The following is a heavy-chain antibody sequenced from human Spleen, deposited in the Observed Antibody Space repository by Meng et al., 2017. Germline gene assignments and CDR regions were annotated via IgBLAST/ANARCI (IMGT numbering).Heavy chain of an antibody. Sequence: HGHPVPLWPEVKQPGSSVSVSTTAHACTFATPAVTWLRQVPGQGLEWMGWIRVYNGITNYGRNFQGRVTLTTATSTSTGYMELRSLTSDDTAVDYCATRGNPYLDRWGQGTLVTVSS. J-gene: IGHJ4*02. CDR2: IRVYNGIT. V-gene: IGHV1-18*04. CDR1: ACTFATPA. CDR3: ATRGNPYLDR.